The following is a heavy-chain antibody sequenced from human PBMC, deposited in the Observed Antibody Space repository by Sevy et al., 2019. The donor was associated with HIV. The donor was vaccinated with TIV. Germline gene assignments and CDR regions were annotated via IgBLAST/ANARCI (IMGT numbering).Heavy chain of an antibody. CDR1: GFSFDSYG. J-gene: IGHJ6*03. Sequence: GGSLRLSCAVSGFSFDSYGMTWVRQAPGKGLEWVSGISGSGTRTYYADSVKGRFSISRDNSKNRLYLQRNSLRSEDTAIYYFAKGGGGHYDPDEIGYYFYYYNMDVWGKGTTVTVSS. D-gene: IGHD3-22*01. CDR2: ISGSGTRT. V-gene: IGHV3-23*01. CDR3: AKGGGGHYDPDEIGYYFYYYNMDV.